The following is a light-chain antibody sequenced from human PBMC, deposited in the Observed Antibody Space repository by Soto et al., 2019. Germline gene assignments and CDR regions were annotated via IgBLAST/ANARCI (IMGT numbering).Light chain of an antibody. Sequence: EIVLTQSPATLSLSPGERATLSCRASQSVSSYLAWYQQKPGQAPRLLIYDASNRATGIPARFSGSVSGTDFTLTIRGLEPEYFAVYYCQQPRKTFGQGTKLEIK. CDR3: QQPRKT. CDR1: QSVSSY. J-gene: IGKJ1*01. CDR2: DAS. V-gene: IGKV3-11*01.